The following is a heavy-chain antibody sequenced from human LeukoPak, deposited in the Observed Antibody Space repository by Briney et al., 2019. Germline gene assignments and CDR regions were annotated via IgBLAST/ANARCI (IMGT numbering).Heavy chain of an antibody. CDR3: VRQGDGSGWLFHY. CDR1: GYPFTTYW. V-gene: IGHV5-51*01. Sequence: PGESLKISCKGSGYPFTTYWIGWVRQMPGKGLEWMGVVYPGDSYTRYSPSFQGQVTISADKSISTAYLQWSSMKASDSAMYFCVRQGDGSGWLFHYWGQGTLVTVSS. CDR2: VYPGDSYT. J-gene: IGHJ4*02. D-gene: IGHD6-19*01.